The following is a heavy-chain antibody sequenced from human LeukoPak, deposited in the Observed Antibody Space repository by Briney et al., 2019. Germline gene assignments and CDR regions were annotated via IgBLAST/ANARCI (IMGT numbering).Heavy chain of an antibody. D-gene: IGHD3-10*01. CDR2: ISYSGST. CDR3: VRDGEGVAISVNYWFDP. J-gene: IGHJ5*02. V-gene: IGHV4-31*03. Sequence: PSETLSLTCTVSGGSISSGGYYWSWIRQHPGEGLERIGYISYSGSTSYNPSLQSRLTISVDTSKNQFSLRLSSVTAADTAVYYCVRDGEGVAISVNYWFDPWGQGTLVTVSS. CDR1: GGSISSGGYY.